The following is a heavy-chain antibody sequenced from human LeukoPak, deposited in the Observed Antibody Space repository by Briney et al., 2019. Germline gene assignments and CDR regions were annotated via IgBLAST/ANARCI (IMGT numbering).Heavy chain of an antibody. CDR3: ARESGFWSGYYRGCDY. Sequence: KSSETLSLTCTVSGGSIGSSSYYWGWIRQPPGKGLEWIGSIYYSGSTYYNPSLQSRVTISVDTSKNQFSLKLSSVTAADTAVYYCARESGFWSGYYRGCDYWGQGTLVTVSS. J-gene: IGHJ4*02. CDR1: GGSIGSSSYY. D-gene: IGHD3-3*01. CDR2: IYYSGST. V-gene: IGHV4-39*02.